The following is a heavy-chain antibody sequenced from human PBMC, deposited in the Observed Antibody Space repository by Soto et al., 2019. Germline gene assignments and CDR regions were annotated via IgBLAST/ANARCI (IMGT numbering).Heavy chain of an antibody. D-gene: IGHD2-15*01. J-gene: IGHJ4*02. V-gene: IGHV3-30*18. Sequence: QVQLVESGGGVVQPGRSLRLSCAASGFTFSSYGMHWVRQAPGKGLXXXAVISYDGSNKYYADSVKGRFTISRDNSKNTLYLQMNSLRAEDTAVYYCAKDRRRYCSGGSCYLFDYWGQGTLVTVSS. CDR3: AKDRRRYCSGGSCYLFDY. CDR2: ISYDGSNK. CDR1: GFTFSSYG.